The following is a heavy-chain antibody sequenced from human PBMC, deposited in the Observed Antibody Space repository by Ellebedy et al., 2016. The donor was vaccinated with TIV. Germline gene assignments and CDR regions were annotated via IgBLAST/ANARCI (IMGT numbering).Heavy chain of an antibody. Sequence: GESLKISCAASGFTFSLNWMYWVRQAPGKGLEWVANINQEGSDKSYVDSVKGRFAIFRDNAKSSLYLQMNSLRAEDTGVYYCARVNADYGGNSFDSWGQGTLVTVSS. V-gene: IGHV3-7*03. CDR2: INQEGSDK. CDR3: ARVNADYGGNSFDS. CDR1: GFTFSLNW. J-gene: IGHJ4*02. D-gene: IGHD4-23*01.